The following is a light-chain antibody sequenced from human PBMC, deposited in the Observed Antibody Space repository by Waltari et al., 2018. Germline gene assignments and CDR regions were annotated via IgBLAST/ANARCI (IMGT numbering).Light chain of an antibody. CDR1: ENINNW. Sequence: DIQMTPSPSTLSASVGDRVTITCRASENINNWLAWYQQKPGKAPSLLIYKSSSLQTGVPGRFSGSGSGTEFTLTINSLQLDDSATYHCQQYRTFHWTFGQGTKVEIK. J-gene: IGKJ1*01. CDR3: QQYRTFHWT. CDR2: KSS. V-gene: IGKV1-5*03.